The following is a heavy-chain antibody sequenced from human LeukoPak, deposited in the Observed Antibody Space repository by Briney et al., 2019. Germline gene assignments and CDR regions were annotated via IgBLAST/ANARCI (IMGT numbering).Heavy chain of an antibody. J-gene: IGHJ3*02. V-gene: IGHV3-23*01. CDR2: ISGSGGST. Sequence: GGSLRLSCAASGFTFSSYAMSWVRQAPGKGLEWVSAISGSGGSTGYADSVKGRFTISRDNSKNTLYLQVNSPRADDTAIYYCAKRMTTVVADAFDIWGQGTMVTVSS. CDR1: GFTFSSYA. D-gene: IGHD4-23*01. CDR3: AKRMTTVVADAFDI.